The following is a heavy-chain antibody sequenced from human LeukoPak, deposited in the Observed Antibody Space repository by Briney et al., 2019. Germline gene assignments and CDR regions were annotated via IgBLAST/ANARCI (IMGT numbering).Heavy chain of an antibody. CDR3: ARVTEWLVGIGFDP. D-gene: IGHD6-19*01. Sequence: SETLSLTCAVYGGSFSGYYWSWIRQPPGKGLEWIGETNHSGSTNYNPSLKSRVTISVDTSKNQCSLKLSSVTAADTAVYYCARVTEWLVGIGFDPWGQGTLVTVSS. CDR1: GGSFSGYY. V-gene: IGHV4-34*01. CDR2: TNHSGST. J-gene: IGHJ5*02.